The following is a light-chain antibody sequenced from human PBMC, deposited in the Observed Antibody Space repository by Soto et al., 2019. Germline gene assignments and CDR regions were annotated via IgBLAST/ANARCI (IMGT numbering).Light chain of an antibody. CDR2: GAS. Sequence: IVFTQSPVTLSLYKGERATLSCRASQNISSYLIWYQQKPGQAPRLLIYGASTRASGIPERFSGSGSGTDFTLTISRLEPEDFAVYYCQQYGSSGTFGQGTKVDI. V-gene: IGKV3-20*01. CDR3: QQYGSSGT. CDR1: QNISSY. J-gene: IGKJ1*01.